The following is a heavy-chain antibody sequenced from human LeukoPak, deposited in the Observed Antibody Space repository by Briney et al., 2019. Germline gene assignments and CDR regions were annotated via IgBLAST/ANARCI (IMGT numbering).Heavy chain of an antibody. J-gene: IGHJ6*03. D-gene: IGHD6-13*01. V-gene: IGHV3-21*01. CDR2: VSSSSSYI. CDR3: ARDPQQQLTSYYYYYMDV. Sequence: PGGSLRLSCAASGFTFSSYSMNWVRQAPGKGLEWVSSVSSSSSYIYYADSVKGRFTISRDNAKNSLYLQMNSLRAEDTAVYYCARDPQQQLTSYYYYYMDVWGKGTTVTVSS. CDR1: GFTFSSYS.